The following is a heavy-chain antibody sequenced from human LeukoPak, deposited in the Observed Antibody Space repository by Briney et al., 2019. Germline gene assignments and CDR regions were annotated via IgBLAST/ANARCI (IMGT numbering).Heavy chain of an antibody. D-gene: IGHD3-10*02. J-gene: IGHJ6*04. CDR3: AELGITMIGGV. V-gene: IGHV3-48*03. CDR2: ISGSGSTI. Sequence: GGSLRLSCAASGFPFSSFGMNWVRQAPGKGLEWVSYISGSGSTILYADSVMGRFTISRDNAKNSLYLQMNSLRAEDTAVYYCAELGITMIGGVWGKGTTVTISS. CDR1: GFPFSSFG.